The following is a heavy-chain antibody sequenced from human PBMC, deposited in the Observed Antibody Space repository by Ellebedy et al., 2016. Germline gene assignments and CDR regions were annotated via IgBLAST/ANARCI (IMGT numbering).Heavy chain of an antibody. Sequence: GESLKISCAASGFTFSTYWMHWVRQAPGKGLVWVSRINSDGSTTGYADSVKGRFTISRDNAKNTLYLQMNSLRAEDTAVYYCTRYNWNSGHYWGQGTLVTVSS. CDR3: TRYNWNSGHY. D-gene: IGHD1-7*01. V-gene: IGHV3-74*01. CDR1: GFTFSTYW. CDR2: INSDGSTT. J-gene: IGHJ4*02.